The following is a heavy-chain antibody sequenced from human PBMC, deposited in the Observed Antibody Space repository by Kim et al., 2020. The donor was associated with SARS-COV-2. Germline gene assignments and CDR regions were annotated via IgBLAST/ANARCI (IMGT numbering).Heavy chain of an antibody. Sequence: GGSLRLSCAASGFTFSSYAMSWVRQAPGKGLEWVSAISGSGGSTYYADSVKGRFTISRDNSKNTLYLQMNSLRAEDTAIYYCAKDEYYYYGMDVWGQGTTVTVSS. CDR1: GFTFSSYA. J-gene: IGHJ6*02. CDR2: ISGSGGST. CDR3: AKDEYYYYGMDV. V-gene: IGHV3-23*01.